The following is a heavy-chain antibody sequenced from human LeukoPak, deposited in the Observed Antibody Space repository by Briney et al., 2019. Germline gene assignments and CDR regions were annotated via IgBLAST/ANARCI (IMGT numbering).Heavy chain of an antibody. Sequence: SETLSLTCTVSGYSISSGYYWGWIRQPPGKGLEWIGSIYHSGSTYYNPSLKSRVTISVDTSKNQFSLKLSSVTAADTAVYYCARDRDEQLYYYYMDVWGKGTTVTISS. CDR1: GYSISSGYY. D-gene: IGHD6-13*01. V-gene: IGHV4-38-2*02. CDR3: ARDRDEQLYYYYMDV. J-gene: IGHJ6*03. CDR2: IYHSGST.